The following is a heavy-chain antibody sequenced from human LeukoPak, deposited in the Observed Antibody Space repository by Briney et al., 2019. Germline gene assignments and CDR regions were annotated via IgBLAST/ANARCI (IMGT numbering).Heavy chain of an antibody. V-gene: IGHV3-7*03. D-gene: IGHD2-15*01. CDR2: INQYGSEE. CDR3: ARYCSGGSCFDY. J-gene: IGHJ4*02. CDR1: GFTFSSYW. Sequence: GGSLRLSCAASGFTFSSYWMGWVRQAPGKGLEWVANINQYGSEEYYVDSVKGRFTTSRDNAKNSLYLQMKSLRAEDTAVYYCARYCSGGSCFDYWGQGTLVTVSS.